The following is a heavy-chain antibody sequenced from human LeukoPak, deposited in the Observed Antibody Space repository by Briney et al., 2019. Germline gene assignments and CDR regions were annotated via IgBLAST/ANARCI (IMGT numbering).Heavy chain of an antibody. CDR1: GYTFSDYG. D-gene: IGHD3-22*01. J-gene: IGHJ6*02. CDR3: ARQVLIVGGRYGMDV. CDR2: ISPYRGDT. V-gene: IGHV1-18*01. Sequence: ASVKVSCKASGYTFSDYGISWVRQAPGQGLEWMGWISPYRGDTEYAQKIRGRVSMTTDTSTSTAYMELRSLRSDDTAVYYCARQVLIVGGRYGMDVWGQGTTVTVSS.